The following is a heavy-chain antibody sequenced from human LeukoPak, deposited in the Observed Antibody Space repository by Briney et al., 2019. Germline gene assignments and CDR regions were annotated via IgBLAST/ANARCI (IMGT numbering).Heavy chain of an antibody. Sequence: GASVKVSCKVSGYTLTELSMHWVRQAPGKGLDWMGGFDPEDGETIYAQKFQGRVTMTEDTSTDTAYMELSSLRSEDTAVYYCATGGGRLRYYYYYYGMDVWGQGTTVTVSS. CDR2: FDPEDGET. D-gene: IGHD4-17*01. V-gene: IGHV1-24*01. CDR3: ATGGGRLRYYYYYYGMDV. CDR1: GYTLTELS. J-gene: IGHJ6*02.